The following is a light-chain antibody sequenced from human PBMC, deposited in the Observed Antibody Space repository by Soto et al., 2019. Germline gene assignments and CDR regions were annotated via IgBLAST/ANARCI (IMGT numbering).Light chain of an antibody. CDR2: DVS. V-gene: IGLV2-8*01. J-gene: IGLJ3*02. Sequence: QSVLTQPPSASGSPGQSVTISCTGTISDVGAYNYVSWYQQHPGKAPKLMIYDVSKRPSGVPYRFSGSKSGNAASLTVSGLQGEDEADYYCSSYAGSSWVFGGGTKLTVL. CDR1: ISDVGAYNY. CDR3: SSYAGSSWV.